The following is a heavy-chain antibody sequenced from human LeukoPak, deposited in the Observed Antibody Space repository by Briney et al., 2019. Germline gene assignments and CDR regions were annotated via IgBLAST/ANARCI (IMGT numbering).Heavy chain of an antibody. CDR2: IYTSGST. J-gene: IGHJ4*02. CDR1: GGSISSGSYY. Sequence: SETLSLTCTVSGGSISSGSYYWSWIRQPAGKGLEWIGRIYTSGSTNYNPSLKSRVTISVDTSKNQFSLKLSSATAADTAVYYCARVVKYSYGLDYWGQGTLVTVSS. V-gene: IGHV4-61*02. CDR3: ARVVKYSYGLDY. D-gene: IGHD5-18*01.